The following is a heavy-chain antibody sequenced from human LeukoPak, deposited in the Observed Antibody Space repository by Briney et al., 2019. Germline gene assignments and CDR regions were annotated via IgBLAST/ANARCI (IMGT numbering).Heavy chain of an antibody. J-gene: IGHJ6*02. CDR1: GFTFSSYA. CDR2: ISGSGGST. D-gene: IGHD3-10*01. Sequence: GGSLRLSCAASGFTFSSYAMSWVRQAPGKGLEWVSAISGSGGSTYYADSVKGRFTISRDNSKNKLYLQMNSLRAEDTAVYYCAKDRGSQGGMDVWGQGTTVTVSS. V-gene: IGHV3-23*01. CDR3: AKDRGSQGGMDV.